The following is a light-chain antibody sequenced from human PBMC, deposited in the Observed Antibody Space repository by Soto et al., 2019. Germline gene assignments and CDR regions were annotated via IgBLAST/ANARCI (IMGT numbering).Light chain of an antibody. J-gene: IGKJ1*01. Sequence: EIVLTQSPATLSSFPGERVTLSCRASQSVSSSYLAWYQQKPGQAPRFLIYGASSRATGFPDRFSGSGSGTDFTLTISRLEPEDFAVYYCQQYGSSPTTFGQGTKVDIK. V-gene: IGKV3-20*01. CDR2: GAS. CDR1: QSVSSSY. CDR3: QQYGSSPTT.